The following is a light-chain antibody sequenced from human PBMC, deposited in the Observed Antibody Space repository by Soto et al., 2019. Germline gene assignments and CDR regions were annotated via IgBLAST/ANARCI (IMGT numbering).Light chain of an antibody. CDR2: KAS. CDR1: QSISSW. J-gene: IGKJ5*01. V-gene: IGKV1-5*03. Sequence: DIQMTQSPSTLSASVGDRVTITCRASQSISSWLAWYQQKPGKAPKLLIYKASSLESGVPSRFSGSGSGTEFTLTISSLQPDYFATYYGQQYNSYLITFGQGTRLEIK. CDR3: QQYNSYLIT.